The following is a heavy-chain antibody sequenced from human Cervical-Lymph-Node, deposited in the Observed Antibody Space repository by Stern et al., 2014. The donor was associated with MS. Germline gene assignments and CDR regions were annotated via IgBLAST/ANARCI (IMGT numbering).Heavy chain of an antibody. Sequence: VQLVQSGAEVKKPGASVKVSCKASGYFFTSYGISWVRQAPGQGLEWMGLLSADNGDTNYAPNVPGRVTMTTDTSTNTAYMELSSLRSDDTALYYCARDSLIRTFGVEEGMDVWGQGTTVTVSS. V-gene: IGHV1-18*01. D-gene: IGHD3-3*01. J-gene: IGHJ6*02. CDR2: LSADNGDT. CDR3: ARDSLIRTFGVEEGMDV. CDR1: GYFFTSYG.